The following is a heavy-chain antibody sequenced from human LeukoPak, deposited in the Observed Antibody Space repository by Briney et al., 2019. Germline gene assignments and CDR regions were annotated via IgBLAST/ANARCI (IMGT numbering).Heavy chain of an antibody. CDR3: ARGQLGVLRYGFDP. CDR1: GDTFTTYG. D-gene: IGHD3-9*01. J-gene: IGHJ5*02. Sequence: GASVKVSCKASGDTFTTYGFNWVRQAPGQGLEWMGWINNYNGNTKYAQKFQGRVTVTTDTSTSTAYMELRSLRSDDTAVYYCARGQLGVLRYGFDPWGQGTLVTVSS. V-gene: IGHV1-18*01. CDR2: INNYNGNT.